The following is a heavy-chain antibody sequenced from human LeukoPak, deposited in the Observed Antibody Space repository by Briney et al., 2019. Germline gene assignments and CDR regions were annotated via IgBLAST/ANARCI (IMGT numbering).Heavy chain of an antibody. CDR2: IDHSGST. D-gene: IGHD1-26*01. J-gene: IGHJ3*02. CDR3: AREAARKLGATSYDAFDI. V-gene: IGHV4-34*01. CDR1: GGSFSGYY. Sequence: PSETLSLTCAVYGGSFSGYYWSWIRQPPGKGLEWIGEIDHSGSTNYNPSLKSRVTISVDTSKNQLSLKLSSVTAADTAVYYCAREAARKLGATSYDAFDIWGQGTMVTVSS.